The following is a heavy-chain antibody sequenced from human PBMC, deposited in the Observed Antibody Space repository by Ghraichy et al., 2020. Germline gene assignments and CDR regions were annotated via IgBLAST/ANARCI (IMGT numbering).Heavy chain of an antibody. CDR1: GFTFSNAW. J-gene: IGHJ4*02. V-gene: IGHV3-15*01. Sequence: GGSLRHSCAASGFTFSNAWMSWVRQAPGKGLEWVGRIKSKTDGGTTDYAAPVKGRFTISRDDSKNTLYLQMNSLKTEDTAVYYCTTDPATVARYYFDYWGQGTLVTVSS. CDR3: TTDPATVARYYFDY. CDR2: IKSKTDGGTT. D-gene: IGHD6-19*01.